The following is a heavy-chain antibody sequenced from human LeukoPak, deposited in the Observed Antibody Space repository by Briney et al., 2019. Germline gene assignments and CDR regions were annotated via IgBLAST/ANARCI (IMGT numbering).Heavy chain of an antibody. CDR1: GFTFSSYG. D-gene: IGHD1-26*01. V-gene: IGHV3-30*03. Sequence: QPGGCPRLSCAASGFTFSSYGMHWVRQAPGKGLEWVAIISYDGSNQYYTDSVEGRFTLSRDNSKNTLYLQMSSLRTEDTAVYYCARGDDAFDIRGQGTVVTVSS. CDR2: ISYDGSNQ. J-gene: IGHJ3*02. CDR3: ARGDDAFDI.